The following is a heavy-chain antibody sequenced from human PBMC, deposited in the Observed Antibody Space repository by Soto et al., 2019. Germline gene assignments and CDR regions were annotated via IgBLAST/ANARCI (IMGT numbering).Heavy chain of an antibody. CDR3: ARKGVGVTTGLGEAFDI. CDR2: ISAYNGNT. Sequence: ASVKVSCKASGYTFTSYDISWVRQAPGQGLEWMGWISAYNGNTNYAQKLQGRVTMTTDTSTSTAYMELRGLRSDDTAVYYWARKGVGVTTGLGEAFDIWGQGTMVTVSS. V-gene: IGHV1-18*01. D-gene: IGHD4-17*01. J-gene: IGHJ3*02. CDR1: GYTFTSYD.